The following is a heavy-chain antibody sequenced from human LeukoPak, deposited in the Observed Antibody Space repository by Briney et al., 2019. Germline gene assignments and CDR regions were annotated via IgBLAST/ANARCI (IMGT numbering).Heavy chain of an antibody. V-gene: IGHV1-8*01. Sequence: GASVKVSCKASGYTFTSYDINWVRQATGQGLEWMGWMNPNSGNTGYAQKFQGRVTMTRNTSISTAYMELRSLRSDDTAVYYCATNGGVLPIPRFDYWGQGTLVTVSS. J-gene: IGHJ4*02. CDR2: MNPNSGNT. CDR1: GYTFTSYD. CDR3: ATNGGVLPIPRFDY. D-gene: IGHD3-16*01.